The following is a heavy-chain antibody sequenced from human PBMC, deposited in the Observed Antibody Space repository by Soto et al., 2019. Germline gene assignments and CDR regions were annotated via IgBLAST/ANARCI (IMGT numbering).Heavy chain of an antibody. D-gene: IGHD6-19*01. V-gene: IGHV1-69*13. J-gene: IGHJ6*02. Sequence: SVKVSCKASGGTFSSYAISWVRQAPGQGLEWMGGIIPIFGTANYAQKFQGRVTITADESTSTAYMELSSLRSEDTAVYYCARDAVAGTNYYYGMDVWGQGTTVTVSS. CDR1: GGTFSSYA. CDR2: IIPIFGTA. CDR3: ARDAVAGTNYYYGMDV.